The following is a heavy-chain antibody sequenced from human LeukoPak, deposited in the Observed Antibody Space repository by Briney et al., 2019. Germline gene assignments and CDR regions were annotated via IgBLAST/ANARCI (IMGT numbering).Heavy chain of an antibody. Sequence: SDTLSLTCTVSGGSISSYYWSWIRQPPGKGLEWMGRICTSGTTNYNPSLKSRVTMSADTSKNQFSLNLSSLTAADTAVYYCAKEKYYYDSSGYYYAPFDYWGQGTLVTVSS. CDR3: AKEKYYYDSSGYYYAPFDY. V-gene: IGHV4-4*07. D-gene: IGHD3-22*01. CDR2: ICTSGTT. CDR1: GGSISSYY. J-gene: IGHJ4*02.